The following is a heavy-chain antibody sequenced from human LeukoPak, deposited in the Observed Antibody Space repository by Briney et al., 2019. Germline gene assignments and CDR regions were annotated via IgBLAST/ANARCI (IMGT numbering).Heavy chain of an antibody. D-gene: IGHD6-13*01. V-gene: IGHV4-34*01. CDR3: APRGAAAGMYNWFDP. CDR1: GGSFSGYY. Sequence: PSETLSLTCAVYGGSFSGYYWSWIRQPPGKGLEWIGEINHSGSTNYNPSLKSRVTISVDTSKNQFSLKLSSVTAADTAVYYCAPRGAAAGMYNWFDPWGQGTLVTVSS. CDR2: INHSGST. J-gene: IGHJ5*02.